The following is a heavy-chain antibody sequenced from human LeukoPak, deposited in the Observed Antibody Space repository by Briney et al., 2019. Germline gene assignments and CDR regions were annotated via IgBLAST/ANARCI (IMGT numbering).Heavy chain of an antibody. Sequence: ASVKVSCKASGYTFTSYYMHWVRQAPGQGLEWMGIINPRGGSTSYAQKFQGRVTMTRDTATSTVYMELSSLRSEHTAVYYCARDLVRGVIISALANWGQGTLVTVSS. CDR2: INPRGGST. V-gene: IGHV1-46*01. CDR3: ARDLVRGVIISALAN. J-gene: IGHJ4*02. CDR1: GYTFTSYY. D-gene: IGHD3-10*02.